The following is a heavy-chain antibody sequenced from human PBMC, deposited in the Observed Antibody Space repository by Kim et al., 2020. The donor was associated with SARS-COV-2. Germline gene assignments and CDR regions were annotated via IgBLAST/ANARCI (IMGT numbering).Heavy chain of an antibody. Sequence: SETLSLTCTVSGGSISSSSYYWGWIRQPPGKGLEWIGSIYYSGSTYYNPSLKSRVTISVDTSKNQFSLKLSSVTAADTAVYYCASRTVRGAADYWGQGTLVTVSS. CDR3: ASRTVRGAADY. CDR2: IYYSGST. J-gene: IGHJ4*02. D-gene: IGHD3-10*01. V-gene: IGHV4-39*01. CDR1: GGSISSSSYY.